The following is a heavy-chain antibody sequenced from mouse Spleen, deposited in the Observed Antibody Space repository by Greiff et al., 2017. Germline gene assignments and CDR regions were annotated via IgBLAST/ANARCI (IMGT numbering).Heavy chain of an antibody. Sequence: VQLHQSGPELVKPGASVKISCKASGYTFTDYYMNWVKQSHGKSLEWIGDINPNNGGTSYNQKFKGKATLTVDKSSSTAYMELRSLTSEDSAVYYCARGYYFDYWGQGTTLTVSS. CDR1: GYTFTDYY. CDR3: ARGYYFDY. J-gene: IGHJ2*01. V-gene: IGHV1-26*01. CDR2: INPNNGGT.